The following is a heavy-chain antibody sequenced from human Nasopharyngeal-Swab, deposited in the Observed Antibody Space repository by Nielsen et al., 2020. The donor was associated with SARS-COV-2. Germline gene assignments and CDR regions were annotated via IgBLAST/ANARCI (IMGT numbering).Heavy chain of an antibody. J-gene: IGHJ6*02. D-gene: IGHD1-1*01. V-gene: IGHV3-33*01. CDR2: IWYDGSNK. CDR3: ATRKLEAWSGNYYYGMDV. Sequence: GESLKISCAASGFTFSSYGIHWVRQAPGKGLEWVSVIWYDGSNKYYADSVKGRFTISRDNSKNTLYLQMNSLRAEDTAVYYCATRKLEAWSGNYYYGMDVWGQGTTVTVSS. CDR1: GFTFSSYG.